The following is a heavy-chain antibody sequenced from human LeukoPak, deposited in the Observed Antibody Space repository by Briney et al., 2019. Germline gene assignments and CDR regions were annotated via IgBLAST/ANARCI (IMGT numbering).Heavy chain of an antibody. CDR3: AGDTPPTRYYDSSAHTPGY. J-gene: IGHJ4*02. Sequence: GGSLRLSCAASVFTVSSNYMSWVRQAPGKGLECVSVIYSGGSTYYSDSVKGRFTISRDNSTNTLYLQMTSLRAEDTAVYYCAGDTPPTRYYDSSAHTPGYWGQGTLVTVSS. D-gene: IGHD3-22*01. CDR2: IYSGGST. CDR1: VFTVSSNY. V-gene: IGHV3-66*01.